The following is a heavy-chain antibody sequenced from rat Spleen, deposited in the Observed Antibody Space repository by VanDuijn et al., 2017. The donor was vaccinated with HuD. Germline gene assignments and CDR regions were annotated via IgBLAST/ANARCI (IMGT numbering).Heavy chain of an antibody. J-gene: IGHJ4*01. CDR2: INTDGGRT. Sequence: EVQLVESGGGLVQPGRSMKLSCAASGFTFSSFAMAWVRQAPTKGLEWVASINTDGGRTYYRDSVKGRFTISRDNAKSTLYLQMDSLRSEDTATYYCARRTYYGYSDVMDAWGQGASVTVSS. CDR3: ARRTYYGYSDVMDA. V-gene: IGHV5-25*01. D-gene: IGHD1-9*01. CDR1: GFTFSSFA.